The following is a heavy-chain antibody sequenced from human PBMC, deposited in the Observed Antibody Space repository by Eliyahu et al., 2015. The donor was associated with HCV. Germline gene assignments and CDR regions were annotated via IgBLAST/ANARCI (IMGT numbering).Heavy chain of an antibody. CDR3: ASSPRSAPGPPFDY. Sequence: EVQLVESGGGLVQPGGSLRLSCAASGFSFSSQAMHWVRQAPGKGLEYISGISGDGHSTYYADSVKGRITISRDNSKNTLYLQVGSLRVEDMAIYYCASSPRSAPGPPFDYWGQGTLVTVSP. J-gene: IGHJ4*02. V-gene: IGHV3-64*07. CDR1: GFSFSSQA. CDR2: ISGDGHST.